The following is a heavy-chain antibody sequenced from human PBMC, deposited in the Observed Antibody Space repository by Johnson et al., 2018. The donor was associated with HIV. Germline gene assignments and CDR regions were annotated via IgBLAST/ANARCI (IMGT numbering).Heavy chain of an antibody. CDR2: IRYDGTTK. CDR3: AKIGQWRERLDAFDV. Sequence: QEKLVESGGGVVQPGGSLRLSCAASGFTFSSYGLHWVRQAPGKGLERVAFIRYDGTTKYYADTMTGRFTISRDNSKNTLYLQMSSLRPEDTAVDYCAKIGQWRERLDAFDVWGQGTMVTGSS. CDR1: GFTFSSYG. D-gene: IGHD6-19*01. V-gene: IGHV3-30*02. J-gene: IGHJ3*01.